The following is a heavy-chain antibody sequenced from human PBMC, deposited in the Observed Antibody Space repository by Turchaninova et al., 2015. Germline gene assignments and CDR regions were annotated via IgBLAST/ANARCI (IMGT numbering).Heavy chain of an antibody. D-gene: IGHD2-15*01. V-gene: IGHV3-53*02. J-gene: IGHJ6*02. CDR2: IYSGGST. CDR1: GFTVSSNY. CDR3: ARDRRDRYCSGGSCDYYYYGMDV. Sequence: EVQLVETGGGLIQPGGSLRLSCAASGFTVSSNYMSWVRQAPGKGLEWVSVIYSGGSTYYADSVKGRFTISRDNANNTLYRQMNSRRAEDTAVYYCARDRRDRYCSGGSCDYYYYGMDVWGQGTTVTVSS.